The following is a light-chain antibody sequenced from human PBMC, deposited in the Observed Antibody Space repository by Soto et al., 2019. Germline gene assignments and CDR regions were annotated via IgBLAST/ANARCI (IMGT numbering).Light chain of an antibody. V-gene: IGLV2-14*01. J-gene: IGLJ1*01. Sequence: QSALTQPASVSGSPGQTIAISCTGTSSDVGTYDYVSWYQQYPDKAPKLIIYEVTQRPSGVSNRFSGSKSGNTASLTISGLQAEDEADYYCSSHTSVNTRVFGTGTKLTVL. CDR3: SSHTSVNTRV. CDR2: EVT. CDR1: SSDVGTYDY.